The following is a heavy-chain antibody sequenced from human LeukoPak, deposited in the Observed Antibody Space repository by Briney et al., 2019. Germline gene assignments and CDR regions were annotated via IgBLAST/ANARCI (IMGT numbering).Heavy chain of an antibody. CDR3: ARAERGITMVRGVIYYFDY. V-gene: IGHV1-8*02. CDR1: GYTFTNYD. J-gene: IGHJ4*02. D-gene: IGHD3-10*01. Sequence: ASVKVSCKTSGYTFTNYDINWVRQATGQGLEWMGWMNPNSGNTGYAQKFQGRVTMTRNTSISTAYMELSSLRSEDTAVYYCARAERGITMVRGVIYYFDYWGQGTLVTVSS. CDR2: MNPNSGNT.